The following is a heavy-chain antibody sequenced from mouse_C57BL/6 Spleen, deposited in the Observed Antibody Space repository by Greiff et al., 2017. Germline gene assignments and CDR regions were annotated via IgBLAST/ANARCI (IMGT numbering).Heavy chain of an antibody. CDR1: GYTFTSYW. D-gene: IGHD1-1*01. CDR2: IDPSDSYT. V-gene: IGHV1-69*01. J-gene: IGHJ1*03. Sequence: QVQLQQPGAELVMPGASVKLSCKASGYTFTSYWMHWVKQRPGQGLEWIGEIDPSDSYTNYNQKFKGKSTLTVDKSSSTAYMQLSSLTSEDSAVYYCARQGYGSSYRWYFDVWGTGTTVTVSS. CDR3: ARQGYGSSYRWYFDV.